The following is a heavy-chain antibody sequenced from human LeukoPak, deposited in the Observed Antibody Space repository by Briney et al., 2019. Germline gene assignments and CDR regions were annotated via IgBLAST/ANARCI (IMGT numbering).Heavy chain of an antibody. Sequence: PSETLSLTCAVYGGSFSGYYWSWIRQPPGKGLEWIGEINHSGSTNYNPSLKSRVTISVDTSKNQFSLKLSSVTAADTAVYYCARVSRRIDYGMDVWGQGTTVTVSS. J-gene: IGHJ6*02. CDR1: GGSFSGYY. CDR3: ARVSRRIDYGMDV. V-gene: IGHV4-34*01. CDR2: INHSGST.